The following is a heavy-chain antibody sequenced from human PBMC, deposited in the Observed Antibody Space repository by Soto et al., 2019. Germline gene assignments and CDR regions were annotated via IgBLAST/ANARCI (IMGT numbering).Heavy chain of an antibody. J-gene: IGHJ5*02. CDR1: GFTFTSSA. V-gene: IGHV1-58*01. CDR2: IVLGNGNT. D-gene: IGHD6-19*01. CDR3: AARIGNIGWYWLDA. Sequence: SVKVSCKASGFTFTSSAVQWVRQARGQPLEWIGWIVLGNGNTSYAQKFQGRVTITRDKSTSTAYMDLSRLRSDDTAMYYCAARIGNIGWYWLDAWGQGTQVTVSS.